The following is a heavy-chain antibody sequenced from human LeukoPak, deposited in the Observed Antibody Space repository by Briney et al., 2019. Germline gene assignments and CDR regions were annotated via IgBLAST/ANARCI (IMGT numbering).Heavy chain of an antibody. Sequence: GGSLRLSCAASGFTFSSYSMNWVRQAPGKGLEWVSYISSSSSTIYYADSVKGRFTISRDNAKNTLYLQRNSLRAEDTAVYYCAKDFSSGSVAFDIWGQGTMVTVSS. V-gene: IGHV3-48*01. CDR1: GFTFSSYS. CDR2: ISSSSSTI. CDR3: AKDFSSGSVAFDI. J-gene: IGHJ3*02. D-gene: IGHD3-22*01.